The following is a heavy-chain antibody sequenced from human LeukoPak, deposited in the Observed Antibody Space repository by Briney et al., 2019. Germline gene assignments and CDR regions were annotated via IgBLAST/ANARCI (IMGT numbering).Heavy chain of an antibody. CDR3: ARENPARGDQFDY. CDR2: INPNSGGT. D-gene: IGHD3-16*01. J-gene: IGHJ4*02. CDR1: GYTFTGYY. Sequence: ASVKVSCKASGYTFTGYYMHWVRQAPGQGLEWMGWINPNSGGTNYAQKFQGRVTMTRDTSISTAYMELSRLRSDDTAVYYCARENPARGDQFDYWGQGTLVTVSS. V-gene: IGHV1-2*02.